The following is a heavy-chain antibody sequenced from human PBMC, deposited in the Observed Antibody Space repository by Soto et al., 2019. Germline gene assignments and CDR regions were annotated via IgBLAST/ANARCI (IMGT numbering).Heavy chain of an antibody. CDR3: ARVLLFYDIESFSWDDAFDI. Sequence: SETLSLTCAVSGGSLSSSAYSWSWIRQPPGKGLEWIGFIYQSGSTYYNPSLKSRVTMSLDRPKNQFSLKLSSVTAADTAVYYCARVLLFYDIESFSWDDAFDIGGQGTMVTVS. D-gene: IGHD2-15*01. CDR2: IYQSGST. V-gene: IGHV4-30-2*01. J-gene: IGHJ3*02. CDR1: GGSLSSSAYS.